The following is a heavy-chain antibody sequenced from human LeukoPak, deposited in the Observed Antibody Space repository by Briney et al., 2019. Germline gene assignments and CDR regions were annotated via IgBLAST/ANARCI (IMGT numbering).Heavy chain of an antibody. CDR1: GFTFSSYS. D-gene: IGHD4-17*01. CDR3: AGVFGGTTVKLDY. CDR2: ISSSSSYI. J-gene: IGHJ4*02. Sequence: GGSLRLSCAASGFTFSSYSMNWVRQAPGKGLEWVSSISSSSSYIYYADSVKGRFTISRDNAKNSLYLQMNSLRAEDTAVYYCAGVFGGTTVKLDYWGQGTLVTVSS. V-gene: IGHV3-21*01.